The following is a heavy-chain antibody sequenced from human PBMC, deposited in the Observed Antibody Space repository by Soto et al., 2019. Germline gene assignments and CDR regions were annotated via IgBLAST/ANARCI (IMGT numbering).Heavy chain of an antibody. J-gene: IGHJ4*02. CDR3: AREDAYDILTGYFAY. Sequence: GGSLRLSCAASGFTFSSYAMHWVRQAPGKGLEWVAVISYDGSNKYYADSVKGRFTISRDNSKNTLYLQMNSLRAEDTAVYYCAREDAYDILTGYFAYWGQGTLVTVSS. D-gene: IGHD3-9*01. CDR2: ISYDGSNK. CDR1: GFTFSSYA. V-gene: IGHV3-30-3*01.